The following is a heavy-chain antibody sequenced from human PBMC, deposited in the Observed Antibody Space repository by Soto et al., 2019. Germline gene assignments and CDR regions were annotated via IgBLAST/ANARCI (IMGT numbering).Heavy chain of an antibody. D-gene: IGHD3-10*01. V-gene: IGHV1-46*01. CDR3: ARDWEFGY. J-gene: IGHJ4*02. CDR2: INHSGDST. CDR1: GYTFTTYY. Sequence: QVLLVQSGAEVKKPGASVKVSCKAPGYTFTTYYMHWLRQAPGQGLEWMGVINHSGDSTSYAQKFRGRFTMTRDTTTDTLFMERRSLRSEDTAVYYCARDWEFGYWGQGTLVTVSS.